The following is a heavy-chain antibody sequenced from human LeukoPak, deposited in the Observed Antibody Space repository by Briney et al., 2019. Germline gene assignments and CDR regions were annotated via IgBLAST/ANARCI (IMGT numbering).Heavy chain of an antibody. Sequence: GASVKVSCKVSGYTLTELSMHWVRQAPGKGLEWVGGFDPEDGETIYAQKFQGRVTMTEDTSTDTAYMELSSLRSEDTAVYYCATVQISYSSGWYGLFLDWGQGTLVTVSS. CDR1: GYTLTELS. CDR2: FDPEDGET. D-gene: IGHD6-19*01. J-gene: IGHJ4*02. CDR3: ATVQISYSSGWYGLFLD. V-gene: IGHV1-24*01.